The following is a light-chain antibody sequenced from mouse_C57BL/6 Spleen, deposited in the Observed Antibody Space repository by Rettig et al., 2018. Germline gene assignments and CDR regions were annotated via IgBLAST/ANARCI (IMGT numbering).Light chain of an antibody. CDR2: SAS. V-gene: IGKV6-15*01. CDR3: QQYNSYPYT. Sequence: DIVMTQSQKFMSTSVGDRVSVTCKASQNVGTNVAWYQQKPGRSPKALIYSASYRYSGVPDRFTGSGSGTDFTLTISNVQSEDLAEYFCQQYNSYPYTFGGGT. J-gene: IGKJ2*01. CDR1: QNVGTN.